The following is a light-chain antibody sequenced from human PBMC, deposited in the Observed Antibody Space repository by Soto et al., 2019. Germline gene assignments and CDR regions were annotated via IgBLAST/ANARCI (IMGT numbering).Light chain of an antibody. CDR3: CSYVDTDTWV. Sequence: QSALTQPRSVSGSPGQSVTISCTGTNNDVGGYNYVSWYQQYPGKAPKLMISGVSERPSGVPDRFSGSKSGNTASLTISGLQAEDEADYYCCSYVDTDTWVFGGGTKLTVL. J-gene: IGLJ3*02. V-gene: IGLV2-11*01. CDR2: GVS. CDR1: NNDVGGYNY.